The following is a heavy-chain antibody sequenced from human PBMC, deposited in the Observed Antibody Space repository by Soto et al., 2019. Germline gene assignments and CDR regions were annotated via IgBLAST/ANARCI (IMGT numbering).Heavy chain of an antibody. CDR1: GGSVSSGSYY. V-gene: IGHV4-61*01. CDR3: ARDHPLTTTGTTSSDYYYYGMDV. J-gene: IGHJ6*02. Sequence: SETLSLTCTVSGGSVSSGSYYWSWIRQPPGKGLEWIGYISDSGSTNYKSSLKSRVTISVDTSKNQFSLKLSSVTAADTAVYYCARDHPLTTTGTTSSDYYYYGMDVWGQGTTVTVSS. D-gene: IGHD1-1*01. CDR2: ISDSGST.